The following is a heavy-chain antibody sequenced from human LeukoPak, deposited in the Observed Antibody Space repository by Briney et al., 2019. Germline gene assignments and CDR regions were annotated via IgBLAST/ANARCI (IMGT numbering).Heavy chain of an antibody. V-gene: IGHV4-61*02. Sequence: KTSETLSLTCTVSGGSISSGSYYWSWIRQPAGKGLEWIGRIYTSGSTYYNPSLKSRVTISVDTSKNQFSLKLSSVTAADTAVYYCARKGYTIGSFDYWGQGTLVTVSS. CDR3: ARKGYTIGSFDY. J-gene: IGHJ4*02. D-gene: IGHD5-18*01. CDR2: IYTSGST. CDR1: GGSISSGSYY.